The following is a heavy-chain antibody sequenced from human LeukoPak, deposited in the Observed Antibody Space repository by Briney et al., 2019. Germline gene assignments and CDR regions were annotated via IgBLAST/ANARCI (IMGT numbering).Heavy chain of an antibody. Sequence: SGGSLRLSCAASGFTVSSNYMSWVRQAPGKGLDWVSVIYSGGSTYYADSAKGRFTISRDNSKNTLYLQMNSLRAEDTAVYYCARDRRDFWSGYHDYWGQGTLVTVSS. V-gene: IGHV3-66*02. CDR2: IYSGGST. D-gene: IGHD3-3*01. CDR1: GFTVSSNY. CDR3: ARDRRDFWSGYHDY. J-gene: IGHJ4*02.